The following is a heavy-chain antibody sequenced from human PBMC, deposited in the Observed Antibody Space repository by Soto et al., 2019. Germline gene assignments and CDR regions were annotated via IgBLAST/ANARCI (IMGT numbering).Heavy chain of an antibody. Sequence: SETLSLTCSVSGGSINRSPYYWDWIRQSPGKGLEWIGSIYETGRTNHNPLLKSRVTMTVDTSRNQFSLKLSSVIAADTAVYYCARVKLAGRGGFDYWGLGTLVTVYS. J-gene: IGHJ4*02. D-gene: IGHD2-15*01. CDR3: ARVKLAGRGGFDY. CDR1: GGSINRSPYY. V-gene: IGHV4-39*01. CDR2: IYETGRT.